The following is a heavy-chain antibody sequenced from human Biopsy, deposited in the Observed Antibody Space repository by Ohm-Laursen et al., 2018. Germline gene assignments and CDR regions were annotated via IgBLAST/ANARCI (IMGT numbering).Heavy chain of an antibody. D-gene: IGHD3-16*01. V-gene: IGHV4-59*08. CDR2: LSYNCFP. CDR3: ARHSGGNDAHLGY. CDR1: FVSISSYY. J-gene: IGHJ4*02. Sequence: SETLSLPFTFSFVSISSYYFRLILQPPGNCLELLVFLSYNCFPNSHPSLNSRVTISLDPFRNQFSLKLSAVTAADTAVYYCARHSGGNDAHLGYWGQGNLVTVSS.